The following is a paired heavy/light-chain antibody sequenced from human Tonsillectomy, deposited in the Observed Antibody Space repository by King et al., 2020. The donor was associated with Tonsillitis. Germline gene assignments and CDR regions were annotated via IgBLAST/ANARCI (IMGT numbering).Light chain of an antibody. V-gene: IGLV1-44*01. J-gene: IGLJ2*01. Sequence: QSVLTQPPSASGTPGQRVTISCSGSRSNIGSNTAKWYQQLPGTAPKLLIYNNNQRPSGVPDRFSGSKSGTSASLAISGLQSEDEADYYCSAWDDSLNGLVFGGGTKLTVL. CDR1: RSNIGSNT. CDR3: SAWDDSLNGLV. CDR2: NNN.
Heavy chain of an antibody. CDR3: ARDWTSSSWFVSAEYYYYGMDV. CDR2: IKEDGSEK. Sequence: VHLVESGGDLVQPGGSLRLSCAASGFTFSTYWMSWVRQAPGKGLEWVATIKEDGSEKYYVDSVKGRFTISRDNAKSSLYLQMNSLRGEDTAVYYCARDWTSSSWFVSAEYYYYGMDVWGQGTTVTVSS. CDR1: GFTFSTYW. D-gene: IGHD6-13*01. V-gene: IGHV3-7*03. J-gene: IGHJ6*02.